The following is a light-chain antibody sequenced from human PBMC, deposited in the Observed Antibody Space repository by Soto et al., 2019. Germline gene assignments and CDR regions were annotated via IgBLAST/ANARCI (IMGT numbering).Light chain of an antibody. Sequence: EIVLTQSPATLSLSPGESVTLSCRTSQSVSTYFAWYQQKPGRAPRLLIYDASNRATGIPARFIGSGSGTDFTLTISSLEPEDFAVYYCQQRSNWPITFGQGTRLXIK. J-gene: IGKJ5*01. V-gene: IGKV3-11*01. CDR3: QQRSNWPIT. CDR1: QSVSTY. CDR2: DAS.